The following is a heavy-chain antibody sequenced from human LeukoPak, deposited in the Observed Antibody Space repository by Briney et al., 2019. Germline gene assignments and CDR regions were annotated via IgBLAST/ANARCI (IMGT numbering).Heavy chain of an antibody. Sequence: SETLSLTCAVSGGSISSGGYSWSWIRQPPGKGLEWIGYIYHSGSTYYNPSLKSRVTISVDRSKNQFSLKLSSVTAADTAVYYCARTLMITFGDPSPTFDYWGQGTLVTVSS. CDR2: IYHSGST. CDR1: GGSISSGGYS. V-gene: IGHV4-30-2*01. J-gene: IGHJ4*02. D-gene: IGHD3-16*01. CDR3: ARTLMITFGDPSPTFDY.